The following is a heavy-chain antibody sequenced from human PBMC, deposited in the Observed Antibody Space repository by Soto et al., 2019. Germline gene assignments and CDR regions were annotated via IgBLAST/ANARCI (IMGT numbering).Heavy chain of an antibody. D-gene: IGHD1-26*01. Sequence: SETLSLTCTVSGVSVSSSSYYWGWIRQPPGKGLEWIGTIYYTGRTSYSPSLKSRVTISVDTSKTQFSLNLKSVTAADTAMYYCAGRRAGDYYFDYWGQGTLVTVSS. J-gene: IGHJ4*02. V-gene: IGHV4-39*01. CDR1: GVSVSSSSYY. CDR2: IYYTGRT. CDR3: AGRRAGDYYFDY.